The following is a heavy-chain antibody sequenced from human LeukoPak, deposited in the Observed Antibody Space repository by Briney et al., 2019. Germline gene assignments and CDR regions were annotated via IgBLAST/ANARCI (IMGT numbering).Heavy chain of an antibody. Sequence: PGGSLRLSCAASGFTVSSNYMSWVRQAPGKGLEWVSAISGSGGSTYYADSVKGRFTISRDNSKNTLYLQMNSLRAEDTAVYYCAKGGYSYEIYFDYWGQGTLVTVSS. CDR1: GFTVSSNY. CDR2: ISGSGGST. CDR3: AKGGYSYEIYFDY. D-gene: IGHD5-18*01. V-gene: IGHV3-23*01. J-gene: IGHJ4*02.